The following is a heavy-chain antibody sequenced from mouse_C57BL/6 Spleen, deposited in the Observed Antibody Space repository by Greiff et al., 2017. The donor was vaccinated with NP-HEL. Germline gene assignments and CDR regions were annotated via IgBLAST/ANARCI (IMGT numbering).Heavy chain of an antibody. CDR2: IYPGDGDT. CDR1: GYAFSSYW. J-gene: IGHJ2*01. CDR3: ARTELGYYFDY. D-gene: IGHD4-1*01. V-gene: IGHV1-80*01. Sequence: VQLKQSGAELVKPGASVKISCKASGYAFSSYWMNWVKQRPGKGLEWIGQIYPGDGDTNYNGKFKGKATLTADKSSSTAYMQLSSLTSEDSAVYFCARTELGYYFDYWGQGTTLTVSS.